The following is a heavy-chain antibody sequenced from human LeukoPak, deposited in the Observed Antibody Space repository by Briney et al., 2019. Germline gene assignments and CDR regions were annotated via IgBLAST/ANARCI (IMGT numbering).Heavy chain of an antibody. V-gene: IGHV4-30-4*01. Sequence: SETLSLTCTVSGGSIGDYYWSWIRQPPGLGLEWLGYINYSGNTYYNPSLKSRLIISIDASKNQFSLNLSSVTAADTAVYYCARESPPDAFDIWGRGTVVTVSS. CDR2: INYSGNT. J-gene: IGHJ3*02. CDR3: ARESPPDAFDI. CDR1: GGSIGDYY.